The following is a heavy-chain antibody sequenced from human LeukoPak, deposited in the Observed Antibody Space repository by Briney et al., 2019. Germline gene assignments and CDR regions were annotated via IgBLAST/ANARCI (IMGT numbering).Heavy chain of an antibody. V-gene: IGHV3-64*01. D-gene: IGHD1-26*01. CDR2: ISSNGGST. Sequence: GGSLRLSCAASGFTFSSYAMRWGRQAPGKGLEYGSAISSNGGSTYDANSVKGRFTISRDNSKNTLYLQMGRLRAEDMAVYYCARDSGSYYYYYYYLDVWGKGTTVTVCS. CDR3: ARDSGSYYYYYYYLDV. J-gene: IGHJ6*03. CDR1: GFTFSSYA.